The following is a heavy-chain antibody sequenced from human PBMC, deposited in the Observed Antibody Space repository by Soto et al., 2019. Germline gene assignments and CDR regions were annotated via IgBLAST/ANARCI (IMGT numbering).Heavy chain of an antibody. J-gene: IGHJ5*02. V-gene: IGHV4-39*01. CDR2: LYYTGST. CDR3: ASPKIAFYNWFNP. D-gene: IGHD3-3*02. CDR1: GGSISSSNHY. Sequence: SETLIFTSPGSGGSISSSNHYWGWIRQPPGNQLLRFESLYYTGSTYYNPSLKSRVTISVDTSKNQFSLKLSSVTAADTAVYYCASPKIAFYNWFNPWGQGTMVTVSS.